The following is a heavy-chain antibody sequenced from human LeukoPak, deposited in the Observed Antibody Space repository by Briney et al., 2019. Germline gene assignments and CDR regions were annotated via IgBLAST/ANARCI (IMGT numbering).Heavy chain of an antibody. V-gene: IGHV3-9*01. CDR3: AGDYYYYGMDV. CDR2: ISWNSGSI. J-gene: IGHJ6*02. Sequence: GRSLRLSCAASGFTFDDYAMHWVRQAPGKGLEWVSGISWNSGSIGYADSVKGRFTISRDNVKNSLYLQMNSLRAEDTALYYCAGDYYYYGMDVWGQGTTVTVSS. CDR1: GFTFDDYA.